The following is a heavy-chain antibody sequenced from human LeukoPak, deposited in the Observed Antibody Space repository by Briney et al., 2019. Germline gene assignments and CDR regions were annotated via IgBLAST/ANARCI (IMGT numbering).Heavy chain of an antibody. V-gene: IGHV4-4*07. CDR3: ASTTYYYDSSGYYFLDY. CDR2: LDTSGST. D-gene: IGHD3-22*01. Sequence: SETLSLTCTVSGGSISSYYWSWIRQPAGKGLEWIGRLDTSGSTNYNPSLKSRVTMSRDTSKKQFSLKLSSVTAADTAVYYCASTTYYYDSSGYYFLDYWGQGTLVTVSS. CDR1: GGSISSYY. J-gene: IGHJ4*02.